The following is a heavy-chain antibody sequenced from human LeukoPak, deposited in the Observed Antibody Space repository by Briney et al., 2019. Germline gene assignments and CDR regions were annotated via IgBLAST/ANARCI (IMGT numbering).Heavy chain of an antibody. CDR2: ISSSGDTI. V-gene: IGHV3-11*01. Sequence: GGSPRLSCAASGFTFSDYYISWIRQAPGKGLEWVSYISSSGDTIYYADSVKGRFTISRDTAKNSLYLQMNSLRAEDTAVYYCARGIVDYWGQGTLVTVSS. D-gene: IGHD2-15*01. J-gene: IGHJ4*02. CDR3: ARGIVDY. CDR1: GFTFSDYY.